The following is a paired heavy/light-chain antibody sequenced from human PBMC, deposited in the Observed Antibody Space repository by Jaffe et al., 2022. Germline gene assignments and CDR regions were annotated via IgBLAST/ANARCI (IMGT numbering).Heavy chain of an antibody. D-gene: IGHD3-10*01. CDR2: IRYDGSNK. J-gene: IGHJ4*02. Sequence: QVQLVESGGGVVQPGGSLRLSCAASGFTFSSYGMHWVRQAPGKGLEWVAFIRYDGSNKYYADSVKGRFTISRDNSKNTLYLQMNSLRAEDTAVYYCAKGYYYGSGSYYSTGYFDYWGQGTLVTVSS. V-gene: IGHV3-30*02. CDR3: AKGYYYGSGSYYSTGYFDY. CDR1: GFTFSSYG.
Light chain of an antibody. CDR3: LQDYNYPFT. CDR1: QGIRND. Sequence: AIQMTQSPSSLSASVGDRVTITCRASQGIRNDLGWYQQKPGKAPKLLIYAASSLQSGVPSRFSGSGSGTDFTLTISSLQPEDFATYYCLQDYNYPFTFGPGTKVDIK. CDR2: AAS. V-gene: IGKV1-6*01. J-gene: IGKJ3*01.